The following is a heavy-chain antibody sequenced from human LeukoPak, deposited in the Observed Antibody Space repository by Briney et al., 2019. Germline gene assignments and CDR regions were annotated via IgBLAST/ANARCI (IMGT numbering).Heavy chain of an antibody. Sequence: SETLSLTFTVSGGSISSGGYYWSWIRQPPGKGLEWIGYIYHSGSTYYNPSLKSRVTISVDRSKNQFSLKLSSVTAADTAVYYCAKGGWSGYSVVFDYWGQGTLVTVSS. D-gene: IGHD3-3*01. CDR2: IYHSGST. J-gene: IGHJ4*02. CDR1: GGSISSGGYY. V-gene: IGHV4-30-2*01. CDR3: AKGGWSGYSVVFDY.